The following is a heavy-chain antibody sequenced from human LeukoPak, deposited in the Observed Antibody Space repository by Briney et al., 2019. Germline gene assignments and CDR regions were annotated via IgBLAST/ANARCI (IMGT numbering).Heavy chain of an antibody. Sequence: SETLSLTCTVSGGSISSYYWSWIRQPPGKGLEWIGYIYYSGSTNYNPSLKSRVTISVDTSKNQFSLKLSSVTAADTAVYYCARGLGSSPFWGQRTLVTVSS. J-gene: IGHJ4*02. V-gene: IGHV4-59*01. CDR1: GGSISSYY. CDR3: ARGLGSSPF. D-gene: IGHD6-13*01. CDR2: IYYSGST.